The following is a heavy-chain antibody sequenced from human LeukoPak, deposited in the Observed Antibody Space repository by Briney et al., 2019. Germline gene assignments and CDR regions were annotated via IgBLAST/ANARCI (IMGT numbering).Heavy chain of an antibody. D-gene: IGHD6-19*01. CDR1: GFTLSSYA. V-gene: IGHV3-23*01. CDR2: ISAGGST. Sequence: GGSLRLSCAAAGFTLSSYAMSWVRQAPEKGLEWVSTISAGGSTYYADSVQGRFTISRDNSRTTLYLQINSLRAEDTAVYYCARGYSSGWTFFDYWGQGTLVTVSS. CDR3: ARGYSSGWTFFDY. J-gene: IGHJ4*02.